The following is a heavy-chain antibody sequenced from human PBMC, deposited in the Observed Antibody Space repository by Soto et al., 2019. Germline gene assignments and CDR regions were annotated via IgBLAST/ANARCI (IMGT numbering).Heavy chain of an antibody. CDR3: ARGGERSWIQLWS. CDR1: GGSISSYY. D-gene: IGHD5-18*01. Sequence: QVQLQESGPGLVKPSETLSLTCTVSGGSISSYYWSWIRQPPGKGLEWIGYIYYSGSTNYNPSLKGRVTISVDTSKNPFSLKLSSVTAADTAVYYCARGGERSWIQLWSWGQGTLVTVSS. J-gene: IGHJ5*02. CDR2: IYYSGST. V-gene: IGHV4-59*08.